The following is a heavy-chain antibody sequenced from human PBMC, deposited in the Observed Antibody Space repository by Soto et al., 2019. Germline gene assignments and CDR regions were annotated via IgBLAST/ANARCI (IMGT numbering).Heavy chain of an antibody. V-gene: IGHV1-3*01. CDR1: GYTFTSYA. D-gene: IGHD1-26*01. Sequence: QVQLVQSGAEVKKPGASVKVSCKASGYTFTSYAMHWVRQAPGQRLEWMGWINAGNGNTKYSQKFQGRVTITRDTAASTDYMELSSLRSEDTAVYYCARGLQVGATTSLDYWGQGTLVTVSS. CDR3: ARGLQVGATTSLDY. CDR2: INAGNGNT. J-gene: IGHJ4*02.